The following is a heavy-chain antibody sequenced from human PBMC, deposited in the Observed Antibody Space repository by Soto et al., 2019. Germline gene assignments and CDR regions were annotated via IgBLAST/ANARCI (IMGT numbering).Heavy chain of an antibody. CDR2: IWFDGSNK. D-gene: IGHD4-17*01. Sequence: QVQLVESGGGVVQPGTSLRLSCVASGFSFSDYGMHWVRQAPGKGLEWVAVIWFDGSNKYYGESVKGRFTISRDNSKNTVTLQMDRLRADDTAFYYCARRRSTVTTAWFYHAMDVWGQGTTVTVS. J-gene: IGHJ6*02. CDR3: ARRRSTVTTAWFYHAMDV. CDR1: GFSFSDYG. V-gene: IGHV3-33*01.